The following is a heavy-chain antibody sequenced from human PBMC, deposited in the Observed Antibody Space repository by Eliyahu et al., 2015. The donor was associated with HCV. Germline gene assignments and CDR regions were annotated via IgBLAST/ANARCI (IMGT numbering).Heavy chain of an antibody. V-gene: IGHV3-53*01. Sequence: DVQLVESGGGLIQPGGSLRLSCTVSGFTVGSYYMTWVRQAPGKGXEWVSTIYTGGTTYSDSVKGRFTISRDTSKNILYLQMNSLRREDTALYYCARQEYTYGRAEMRSFFFDHWGQGIQVTVSS. CDR1: GFTVGSYY. CDR2: IYTGGTT. D-gene: IGHD2-8*01. J-gene: IGHJ4*02. CDR3: ARQEYTYGRAEMRSFFFDH.